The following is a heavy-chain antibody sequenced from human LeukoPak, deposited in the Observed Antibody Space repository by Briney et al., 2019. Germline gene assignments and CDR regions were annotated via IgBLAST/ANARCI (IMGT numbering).Heavy chain of an antibody. V-gene: IGHV3-30*03. CDR1: GFSFSTHG. Sequence: PGRSLRLSCAASGFSFSTHGMHWVRQAPGKGLEWVALISYDGSDKYYADSVKGRFTISRDNSKNTLYLQMNSLRAEDTAVYYCARAFTYYDFWSGWDYYYYMDVWGKGTTVTVSS. J-gene: IGHJ6*03. D-gene: IGHD3-3*01. CDR3: ARAFTYYDFWSGWDYYYYMDV. CDR2: ISYDGSDK.